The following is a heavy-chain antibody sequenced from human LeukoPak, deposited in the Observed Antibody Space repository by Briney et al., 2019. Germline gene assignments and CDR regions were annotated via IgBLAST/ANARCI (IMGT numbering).Heavy chain of an antibody. J-gene: IGHJ3*02. Sequence: GGSLRLSCAASGFTFSSYAMSWVREAPGKGLVWVSGISASGGSTYYADSVKGRFTISRDNSKNTLYLQMNSLRAEDTAVYYCARGTYAFDIWGQGTMVTVSS. CDR2: ISASGGST. V-gene: IGHV3-23*01. CDR1: GFTFSSYA. CDR3: ARGTYAFDI.